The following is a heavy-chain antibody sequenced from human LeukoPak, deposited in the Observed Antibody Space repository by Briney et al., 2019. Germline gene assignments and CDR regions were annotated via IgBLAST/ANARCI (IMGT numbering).Heavy chain of an antibody. Sequence: ASVNVSCKASGYTFTSYDINGVRQARGQGLEGMGWLNSNSGNTVYPQKFQDRLTMTMNTSMSTAYMELSSLKSGDTAVYYSARESSGATKFADAFGIWGQGTMVTVSS. D-gene: IGHD1-26*01. CDR1: GYTFTSYD. V-gene: IGHV1-8*01. CDR2: LNSNSGNT. CDR3: ARESSGATKFADAFGI. J-gene: IGHJ3*02.